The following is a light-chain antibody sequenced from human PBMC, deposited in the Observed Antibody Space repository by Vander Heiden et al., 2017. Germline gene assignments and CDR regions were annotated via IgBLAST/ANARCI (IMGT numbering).Light chain of an antibody. CDR3: QKYNSAPRT. Sequence: DIHMTPSPSSLSASVGDRVTITCRASQSISNYLAWYQQKPGKVPKLLIYAASTLQSGVPSRFSGSGSGTDFTLTISSLQPEDVATYYCQKYNSAPRTFGPGTKVDIK. CDR2: AAS. CDR1: QSISNY. J-gene: IGKJ3*01. V-gene: IGKV1-27*01.